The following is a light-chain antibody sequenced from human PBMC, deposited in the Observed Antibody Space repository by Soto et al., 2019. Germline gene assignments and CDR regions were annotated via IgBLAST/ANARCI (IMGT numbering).Light chain of an antibody. CDR1: SSNIGSNT. CDR2: SIN. J-gene: IGLJ3*02. V-gene: IGLV1-44*01. CDR3: IAWDDSLNRPV. Sequence: QAVVTQPPSASGTPGQRVTISCSGSSSNIGSNTVNWYQQLPGTAPKLLIYSINQRPSGVPDRFSGSKSGTSASLAISGLQSEDEADYYCIAWDDSLNRPVFGGGTKLTVL.